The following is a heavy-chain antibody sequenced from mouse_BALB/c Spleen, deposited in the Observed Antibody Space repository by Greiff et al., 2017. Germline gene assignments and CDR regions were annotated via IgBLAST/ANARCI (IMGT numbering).Heavy chain of an antibody. CDR1: GFDFSRYW. CDR3: ARRFYDYGWFAY. Sequence: EVKLLESGGGLVQPGGSLKLSCAASGFDFSRYWMSWVRQAPGKGLEWIGEINPDSSTINYTPSLKDKFIISRDNAKNTLYLQMSKVRSEDTALYYCARRFYDYGWFAYWGQGTLVTVSA. V-gene: IGHV4-1*02. CDR2: INPDSSTI. D-gene: IGHD2-4*01. J-gene: IGHJ3*01.